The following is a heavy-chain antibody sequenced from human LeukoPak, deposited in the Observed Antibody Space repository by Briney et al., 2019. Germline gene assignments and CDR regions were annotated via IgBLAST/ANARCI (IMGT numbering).Heavy chain of an antibody. Sequence: SSETLSLTCTVSGGSISSYYWSWIRQPPGKGLEWIGYIYYSGSTNYNPSLKSRVTISVDTSKNQFSLKLSSVTAADTAVYYCARVDYYDSIISFDYWGQGTLVTVSS. CDR1: GGSISSYY. J-gene: IGHJ4*02. D-gene: IGHD3-22*01. CDR3: ARVDYYDSIISFDY. V-gene: IGHV4-59*01. CDR2: IYYSGST.